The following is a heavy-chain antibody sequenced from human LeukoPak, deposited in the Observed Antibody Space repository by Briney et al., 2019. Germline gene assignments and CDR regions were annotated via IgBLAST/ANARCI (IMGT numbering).Heavy chain of an antibody. Sequence: ASVKVSCKASGYTFTSYGISWVRQAPGQGLEWMGWISAYNGNTNYAQKLQGRVTMTTDTSTSTAYVELRSLRSDDTAVYYCAVLIRGDNWNDAAFDYWGQGTLVTVSS. D-gene: IGHD1-20*01. J-gene: IGHJ4*02. V-gene: IGHV1-18*01. CDR1: GYTFTSYG. CDR2: ISAYNGNT. CDR3: AVLIRGDNWNDAAFDY.